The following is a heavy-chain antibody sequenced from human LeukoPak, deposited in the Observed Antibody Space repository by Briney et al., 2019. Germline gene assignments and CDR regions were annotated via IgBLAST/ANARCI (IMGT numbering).Heavy chain of an antibody. CDR3: ARALTVDGVVAALYYYYGMDV. Sequence: GGSLRLSCAASGFTFSSYWMSWVRQAPGKGLEWVANIKQDGSEKYYVDSVKGRFTISRDNAKNSLYLQMNSLRAEDTAVYYCARALTVDGVVAALYYYYGMDVWGQGTTVTVSS. J-gene: IGHJ6*02. CDR1: GFTFSSYW. CDR2: IKQDGSEK. D-gene: IGHD2-15*01. V-gene: IGHV3-7*01.